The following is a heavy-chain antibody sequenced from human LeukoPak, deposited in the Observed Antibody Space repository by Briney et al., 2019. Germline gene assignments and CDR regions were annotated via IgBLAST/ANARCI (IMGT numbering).Heavy chain of an antibody. CDR2: FHNSGTS. Sequence: KSSETLSLTCTVSDDSISDYYRGWIRQPPGKGLEWIGYFHNSGTSTYNPSLKSRVTISVDTSKNQFSLKLSSVTAADTAVYYCASAKGSGSSNWFDPWGQGTLVTVSS. CDR3: ASAKGSGSSNWFDP. D-gene: IGHD3-10*01. CDR1: DDSISDYY. V-gene: IGHV4-59*12. J-gene: IGHJ5*02.